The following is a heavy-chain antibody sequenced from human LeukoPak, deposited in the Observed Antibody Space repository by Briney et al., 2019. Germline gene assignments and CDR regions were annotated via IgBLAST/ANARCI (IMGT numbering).Heavy chain of an antibody. CDR1: GYTFTSYG. CDR3: ARDLAILTGYSSPALRY. D-gene: IGHD3-9*01. J-gene: IGHJ4*02. V-gene: IGHV1-18*01. CDR2: ISAYNGNT. Sequence: GASVKVSCKASGYTFTSYGISWVRQAPGQGLEWMGWISAYNGNTNYAQKLQGRVTMTTDISTSTAYMELRSLRSDDTAVYYCARDLAILTGYSSPALRYWGQGTLVTVSS.